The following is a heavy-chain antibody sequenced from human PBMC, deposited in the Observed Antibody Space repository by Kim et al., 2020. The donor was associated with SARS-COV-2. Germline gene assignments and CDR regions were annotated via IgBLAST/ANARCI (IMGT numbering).Heavy chain of an antibody. J-gene: IGHJ3*02. CDR3: ARTYSSSSVHDAFDI. Sequence: SETLSLTCAVYGGSFSGYYWSWIRQPPGKGLEWIGEINHSGSTNYNPSLKSRVTISVDTSKNQFSLKLSSVTAADTAVYYCARTYSSSSVHDAFDIWGQGTMVTVSS. CDR2: INHSGST. CDR1: GGSFSGYY. V-gene: IGHV4-34*01. D-gene: IGHD6-6*01.